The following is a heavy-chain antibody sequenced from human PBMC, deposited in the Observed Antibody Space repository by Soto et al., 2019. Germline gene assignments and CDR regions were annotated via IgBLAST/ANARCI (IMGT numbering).Heavy chain of an antibody. V-gene: IGHV4-59*11. D-gene: IGHD2-15*01. Sequence: TLSLTCTVSNGSISGHYWSWILQPPGKRLEWIVYXXVXVXXXYXXSLVSRVTISVDMSQNQFSLSLTPVTAADTAVYYCARMHPDIIIFDFWGRGTLVTASS. J-gene: IGHJ4*02. CDR3: ARMHPDIIIFDF. CDR2: XXVXVXX. CDR1: NGSISGHY.